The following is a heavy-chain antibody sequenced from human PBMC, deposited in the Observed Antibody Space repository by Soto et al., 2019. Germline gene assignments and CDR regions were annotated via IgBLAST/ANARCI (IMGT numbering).Heavy chain of an antibody. Sequence: QGTLKESGPTLVKPTQTLTLTCSFSGFSLSTSGVGVGWIRQSPGKALEWLALIYWSGDEHYRPSLKSRLSIIKDTSKNHVVLIMTDMDPVDTATYYCARGLATLPVFAFDIWGQGTMLTVSS. J-gene: IGHJ3*02. CDR3: ARGLATLPVFAFDI. D-gene: IGHD6-6*01. CDR2: IYWSGDE. CDR1: GFSLSTSGVG. V-gene: IGHV2-5*01.